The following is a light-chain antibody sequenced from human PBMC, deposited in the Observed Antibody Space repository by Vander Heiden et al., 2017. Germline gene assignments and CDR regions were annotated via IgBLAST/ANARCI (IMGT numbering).Light chain of an antibody. Sequence: DIQLTQSPSFLSASVGDRVTITCRASQGISSYLACYQQKPGKAPKLLIYAASTFQSGVTSRFSGSGCGTEFTLTFSCLQPEDFATYYCQQLNSYLFSFGHGTKVDIK. V-gene: IGKV1-9*01. CDR3: QQLNSYLFS. CDR2: AAS. CDR1: QGISSY. J-gene: IGKJ3*01.